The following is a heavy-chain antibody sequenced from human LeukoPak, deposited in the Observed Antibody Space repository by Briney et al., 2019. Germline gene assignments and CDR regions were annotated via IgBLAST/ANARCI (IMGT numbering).Heavy chain of an antibody. V-gene: IGHV3-15*01. CDR1: GFTFSNAG. D-gene: IGHD3-10*01. CDR3: TTEFKELGSFFYFYYMDV. J-gene: IGHJ6*03. CDR2: IKTKSEGGTT. Sequence: GGSLRLSCTASGFTFSNAGMNWVRQAPGKGLEWVGRIKTKSEGGTTDYAAPAKGRFTISRDDSKNALFLQMDSLKSDDTAMYYCTTEFKELGSFFYFYYMDVWGTGTTVTVSS.